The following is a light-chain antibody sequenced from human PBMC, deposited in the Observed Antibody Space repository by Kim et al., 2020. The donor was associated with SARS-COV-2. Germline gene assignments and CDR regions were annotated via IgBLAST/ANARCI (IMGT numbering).Light chain of an antibody. Sequence: AIQMTQSPSSLSASVGDRVTITCRASQGIRDDLDWYQQKPGRAPNLLIYATSTLQRGVPSRFSGSGSGTDFTLTISSLQPEDVATYYCLQDYNYPRTFGGGTKVDIK. CDR3: LQDYNYPRT. CDR2: ATS. CDR1: QGIRDD. J-gene: IGKJ4*01. V-gene: IGKV1-6*01.